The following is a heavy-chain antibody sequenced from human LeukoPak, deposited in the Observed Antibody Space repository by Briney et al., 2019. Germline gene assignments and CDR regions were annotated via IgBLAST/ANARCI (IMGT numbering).Heavy chain of an antibody. CDR2: FYHGGST. D-gene: IGHD3-10*01. J-gene: IGHJ4*02. V-gene: IGHV4-38-2*02. Sequence: SETLSLTCTVSGYSISTGYYWDWIRQPPGKGLEWIGTFYHGGSTYYNPSLKSRVTISVDTSKNQFSLKLSSVTAADTAVYYCARVTPGLLRFGESHTSHYFDYWGQGTLVTVSS. CDR1: GYSISTGYY. CDR3: ARVTPGLLRFGESHTSHYFDY.